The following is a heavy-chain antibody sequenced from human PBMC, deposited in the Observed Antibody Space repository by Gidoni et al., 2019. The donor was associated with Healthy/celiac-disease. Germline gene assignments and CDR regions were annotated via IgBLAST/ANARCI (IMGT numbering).Heavy chain of an antibody. CDR3: AKDVDYGDRSFWYFDL. CDR1: GFTVVDYA. D-gene: IGHD4-17*01. Sequence: EVQLLESGGGLVQPGRSLRLSCLASGFTVVDYAMHWVRHAPGKGLEWVSGIGWNSGSIGYADSVKGRFTISRDNAKNSLYLQMNSLRAEDTALYYCAKDVDYGDRSFWYFDLWGRGTLVTVSS. CDR2: IGWNSGSI. J-gene: IGHJ2*01. V-gene: IGHV3-9*01.